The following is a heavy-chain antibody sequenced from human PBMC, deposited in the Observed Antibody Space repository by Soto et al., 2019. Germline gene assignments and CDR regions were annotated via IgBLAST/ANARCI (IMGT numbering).Heavy chain of an antibody. Sequence: PGGSLRLSCAAPGFTFNNALMNWVRQAPGKGLEWVGRIKNKTDGGTTDYAAPVKGRFTISRDDSKNTLYLQMNSLKTEDTAVYYCTTKSLPYSSSWYAGKRETLKYGMDVWGQGTTVTVSS. CDR3: TTKSLPYSSSWYAGKRETLKYGMDV. D-gene: IGHD6-13*01. V-gene: IGHV3-15*07. CDR1: GFTFNNAL. CDR2: IKNKTDGGTT. J-gene: IGHJ6*02.